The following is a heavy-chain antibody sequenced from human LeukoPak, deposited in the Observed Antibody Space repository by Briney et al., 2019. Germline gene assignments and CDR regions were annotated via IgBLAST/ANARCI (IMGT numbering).Heavy chain of an antibody. V-gene: IGHV3-23*01. D-gene: IGHD1-26*01. Sequence: GGSLRLSCAASGFTFSIFAMSWVRQARGKGLEWVSAFGGSGGIKYYEDSETGRLPITRDNSKNAQYLHLNRLRAEDRAVYDCAKHRYYRWGLHDAFDIWGQGTMVTVSS. J-gene: IGHJ3*02. CDR1: GFTFSIFA. CDR3: AKHRYYRWGLHDAFDI. CDR2: FGGSGGIK.